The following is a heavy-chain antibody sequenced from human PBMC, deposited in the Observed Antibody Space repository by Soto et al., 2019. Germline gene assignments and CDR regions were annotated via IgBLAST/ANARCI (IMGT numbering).Heavy chain of an antibody. D-gene: IGHD3-3*01. CDR3: AFYDFSSGTCSGY. CDR1: GDSLNSGAYY. CDR2: IYHTGST. J-gene: IGHJ4*02. V-gene: IGHV4-61*08. Sequence: NPSETLSLTCNVSGDSLNSGAYYWTWIRQSPGRGLEWIGHIYHTGSTNYNPSLRSRLTISLDKSKNQFSLNMNSVIAADTAVYYCAFYDFSSGTCSGYWSQGTQVTVSS.